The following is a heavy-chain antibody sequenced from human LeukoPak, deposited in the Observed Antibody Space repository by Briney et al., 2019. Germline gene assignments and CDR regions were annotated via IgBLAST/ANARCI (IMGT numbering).Heavy chain of an antibody. CDR1: GGTFSSYA. CDR2: IIPIFGTA. V-gene: IGHV1-69*06. CDR3: ARGGVLYYDSSGYYSGFDAFDI. J-gene: IGHJ3*02. D-gene: IGHD3-22*01. Sequence: ASVKVSCKASGGTFSSYAISWVRQAPGQGLEWMGGIIPIFGTANYAQKFQGRVTITADKSTSTAYMELRSLRSDDTAVYYCARGGVLYYDSSGYYSGFDAFDIWGQGTMVTVSS.